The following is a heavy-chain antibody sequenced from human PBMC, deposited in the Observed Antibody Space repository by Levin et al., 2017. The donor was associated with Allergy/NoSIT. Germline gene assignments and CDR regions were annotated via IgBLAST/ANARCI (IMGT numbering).Heavy chain of an antibody. J-gene: IGHJ3*02. CDR3: AREGAITMVRGADDAFDI. CDR2: ISYDGSNK. CDR1: GFTFSSYA. D-gene: IGHD3-10*01. Sequence: GESLKISCAASGFTFSSYAMHWVRQAPGKGLEWVAVISYDGSNKYYADSVKGRFTISRDNSKNTLYLQMNSLRAEDTAVYYCAREGAITMVRGADDAFDIWGQGTMVTVSS. V-gene: IGHV3-30-3*01.